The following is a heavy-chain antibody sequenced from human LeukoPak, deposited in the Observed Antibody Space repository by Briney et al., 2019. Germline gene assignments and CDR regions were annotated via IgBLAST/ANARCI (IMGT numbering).Heavy chain of an antibody. J-gene: IGHJ4*02. Sequence: GGSLRLSCVVSGFTFSNYWMSWVRQAPGKGLEWVANIKEDGSVKYYEDSLKGRFTISRDNAKNSLYLQMSSLRAEDTAVYYCARIGYSSSCTDYWGQGTLVTVSS. CDR1: GFTFSNYW. CDR3: ARIGYSSSCTDY. CDR2: IKEDGSVK. D-gene: IGHD6-13*01. V-gene: IGHV3-7*01.